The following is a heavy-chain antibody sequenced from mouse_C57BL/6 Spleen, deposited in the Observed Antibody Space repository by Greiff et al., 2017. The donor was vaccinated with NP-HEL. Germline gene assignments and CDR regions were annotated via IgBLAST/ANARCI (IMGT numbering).Heavy chain of an antibody. CDR3: AYYGNSYWYFDV. J-gene: IGHJ1*03. V-gene: IGHV1-81*01. Sequence: QVQLQQSGAELARPGASVKLSCKASGYTFTSYGISWVKQRTGQGLEWIGEIYPRSGNTYYNAKFKGKATLTADKSSITAYMELLSLTSEDSAVYFCAYYGNSYWYFDVWGTGTTVTVSS. CDR2: IYPRSGNT. CDR1: GYTFTSYG. D-gene: IGHD2-1*01.